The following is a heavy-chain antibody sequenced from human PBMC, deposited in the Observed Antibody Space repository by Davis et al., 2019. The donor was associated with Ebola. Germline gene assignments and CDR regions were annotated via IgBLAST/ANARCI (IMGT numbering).Heavy chain of an antibody. Sequence: GESLKISCAPSGFSFSNYAMSWARQAPGKGLEWVSAISGSGGSTYYADSVKGRFTISRDNSKNTLYLQMNSLRAEDTAVYYCAKSGLSFGVVKYHYGMDVWGKGTTVTVSS. D-gene: IGHD3-3*01. CDR2: ISGSGGST. V-gene: IGHV3-23*01. CDR1: GFSFSNYA. CDR3: AKSGLSFGVVKYHYGMDV. J-gene: IGHJ6*04.